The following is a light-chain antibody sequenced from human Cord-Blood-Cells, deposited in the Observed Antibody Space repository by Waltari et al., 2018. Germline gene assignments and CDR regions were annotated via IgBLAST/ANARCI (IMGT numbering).Light chain of an antibody. CDR1: RSDVGSYTL. Sequence: QSALTQPAPVSGSPGQSLTISCTGTRSDVGSYTLVSWYQQHPGKAPKLMIYEVRKRPSVVSNRFSGSKSGNTSSLTISGLQAEDEADYYCCSYAGSSTLVFGGGTKLTVL. CDR2: EVR. J-gene: IGLJ2*01. CDR3: CSYAGSSTLV. V-gene: IGLV2-23*02.